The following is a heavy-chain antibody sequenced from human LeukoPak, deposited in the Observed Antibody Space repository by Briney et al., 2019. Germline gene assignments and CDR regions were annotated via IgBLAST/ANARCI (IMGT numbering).Heavy chain of an antibody. Sequence: GGSLRLSCAASGFTLSNYAMHWVRQAPGKGLEWVAVTSYDGSNKYYADSVKGRFTISRDNSKNTLYLQMNSLRAEDTAVYYCAKDKGGGYGNDAFDIWGRGTMVTVSS. D-gene: IGHD3-16*01. CDR3: AKDKGGGYGNDAFDI. J-gene: IGHJ3*02. CDR2: TSYDGSNK. CDR1: GFTLSNYA. V-gene: IGHV3-30-3*01.